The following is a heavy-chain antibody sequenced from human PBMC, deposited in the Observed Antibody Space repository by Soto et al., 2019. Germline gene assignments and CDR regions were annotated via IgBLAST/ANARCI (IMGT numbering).Heavy chain of an antibody. Sequence: SVKVSCKASGVPFSSYAISWVRQAPGQGLEWMGGIIPIFGTANYAQRFQGRVTITADESTSTAYMELSSLTSEDTAVYYCARGSHSPGIAVAGYYYWGQGSLVTVSS. CDR2: IIPIFGTA. D-gene: IGHD6-19*01. J-gene: IGHJ4*02. CDR3: ARGSHSPGIAVAGYYY. V-gene: IGHV1-69*13. CDR1: GVPFSSYA.